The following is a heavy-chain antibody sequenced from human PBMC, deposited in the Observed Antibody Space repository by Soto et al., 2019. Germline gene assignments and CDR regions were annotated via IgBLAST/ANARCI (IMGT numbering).Heavy chain of an antibody. Sequence: PGGSLRLSCAASGFTFSDYAMSGVRPAPGKGLEWVSGLGGSNSDTHYAAAVEGRFTDTRDNSKSTLLLKMNSLRVEDTAVYYCAKDKVDHNSVWDPFDIWGQGTLVTVSS. V-gene: IGHV3-23*01. D-gene: IGHD2-15*01. J-gene: IGHJ3*02. CDR1: GFTFSDYA. CDR3: AKDKVDHNSVWDPFDI. CDR2: LGGSNSDT.